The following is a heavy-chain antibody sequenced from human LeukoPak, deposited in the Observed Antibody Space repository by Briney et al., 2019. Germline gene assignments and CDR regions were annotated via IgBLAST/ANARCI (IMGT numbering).Heavy chain of an antibody. Sequence: SETLSLTCTVSGGSISSGDYYWSWIRQPPGKGLEWIGYIYYSGSTYYNPPLKSRVTISVDTSKNQFSLKLSSVTAADTAVYYCARDSGYDFYFDYWGQGTLVTVSS. V-gene: IGHV4-30-4*08. CDR1: GGSISSGDYY. J-gene: IGHJ4*02. D-gene: IGHD5-12*01. CDR2: IYYSGST. CDR3: ARDSGYDFYFDY.